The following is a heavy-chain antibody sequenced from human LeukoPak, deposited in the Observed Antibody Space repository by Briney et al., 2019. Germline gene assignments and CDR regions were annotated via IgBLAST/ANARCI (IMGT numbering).Heavy chain of an antibody. J-gene: IGHJ4*02. V-gene: IGHV3-7*01. CDR3: ARGSRGCNYQFDY. Sequence: PGGSLRLSCAASGFTFSSYWMSWVRQAPGKGLEWVANIKQDGSEKYYVDSVKGRFTISRDNAENSLYLQMNSLRAEDTAVYYCARGSRGCNYQFDYWGQGTLVTVSS. D-gene: IGHD6-19*01. CDR2: IKQDGSEK. CDR1: GFTFSSYW.